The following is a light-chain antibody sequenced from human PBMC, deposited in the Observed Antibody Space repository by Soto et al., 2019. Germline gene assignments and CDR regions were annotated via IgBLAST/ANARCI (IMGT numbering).Light chain of an antibody. CDR3: QQINSYPIT. Sequence: DIQLTQSPSFLSASVGDRVTITCRASQGINSYLAWYQQKPGKVPKLLIYAASTLQSGVPSRFSGSGSGTEFTITISSLQPEDFATYYCQQINSYPITFGQGTRLEI. V-gene: IGKV1-9*01. CDR2: AAS. CDR1: QGINSY. J-gene: IGKJ5*01.